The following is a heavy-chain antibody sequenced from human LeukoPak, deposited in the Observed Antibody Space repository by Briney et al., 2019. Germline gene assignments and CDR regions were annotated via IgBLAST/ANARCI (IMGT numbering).Heavy chain of an antibody. Sequence: ASVKVSCKAAGYTFTSYGISWERQAPGQGLEWMGWISAYNGNTNYAQKPQGRVTMTTDTSTSTAYMELRSLRSDDTAVYYCARALRLGDFDYWGQGTLVTVSS. CDR2: ISAYNGNT. V-gene: IGHV1-18*01. D-gene: IGHD5-12*01. CDR1: GYTFTSYG. CDR3: ARALRLGDFDY. J-gene: IGHJ4*02.